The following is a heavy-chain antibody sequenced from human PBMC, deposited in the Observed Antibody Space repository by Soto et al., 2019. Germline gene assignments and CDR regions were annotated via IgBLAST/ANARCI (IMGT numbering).Heavy chain of an antibody. CDR1: GYTFSNFW. CDR3: ARSPSSSQCFGV. J-gene: IGHJ4*02. D-gene: IGHD6-13*01. V-gene: IGHV5-51*01. CDR2: IYPGDHET. Sequence: PGESLKISCQCSGYTFSNFWIGWVRQLPGQGLEWMGIIYPGDHETRYSPSFLGKVTISAEKSINTAYLQWSSLEASDSDFYFCARSPSSSQCFGVWGQGALVTVSS.